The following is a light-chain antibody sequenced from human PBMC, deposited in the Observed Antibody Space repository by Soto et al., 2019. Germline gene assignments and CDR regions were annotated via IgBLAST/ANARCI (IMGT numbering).Light chain of an antibody. Sequence: EIVVTQYPAPLSLSPGERSTLSCMASQSVSSYLAWYQQRPGQAPRLLIYDASNRATGIPARFSGSGSGTDFTLTISSREPEDFAVYYCQQRRNWLTTWTFGQGTKVDFK. CDR3: QQRRNWLTTWT. V-gene: IGKV3-11*01. CDR2: DAS. CDR1: QSVSSY. J-gene: IGKJ1*01.